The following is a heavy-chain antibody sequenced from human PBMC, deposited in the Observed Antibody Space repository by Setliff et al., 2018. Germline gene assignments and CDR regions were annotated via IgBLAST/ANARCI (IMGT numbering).Heavy chain of an antibody. D-gene: IGHD2-15*01. CDR2: ISSYNTDIT. CDR1: GYIFSSYG. V-gene: IGHV1-18*01. Sequence: VSVKVSCKASGYIFSSYGISWVRQAPGQGLQWMGWISSYNTDITNYAERFQGRITMTTDTSTSAAYMELRGLRSDDTAIYYCAISTLSICSGGSCPNVFDVWGPGTLVTVS. J-gene: IGHJ3*01. CDR3: AISTLSICSGGSCPNVFDV.